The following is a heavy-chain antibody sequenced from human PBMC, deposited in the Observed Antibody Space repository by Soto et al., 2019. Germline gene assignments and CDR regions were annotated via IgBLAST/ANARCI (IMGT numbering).Heavy chain of an antibody. J-gene: IGHJ6*02. Sequence: GGSLRLSFAASGFTFSSYAMSWVRQAPGKGLEWVSAISGSGGSTYYADSVKGRFTISRDNSKNTLYLQMNSLRAEDTAVYYCAKGLNGGPDSSGELSPWGMDVWGQGTTVTVSS. V-gene: IGHV3-23*01. CDR3: AKGLNGGPDSSGELSPWGMDV. CDR1: GFTFSSYA. CDR2: ISGSGGST. D-gene: IGHD3-22*01.